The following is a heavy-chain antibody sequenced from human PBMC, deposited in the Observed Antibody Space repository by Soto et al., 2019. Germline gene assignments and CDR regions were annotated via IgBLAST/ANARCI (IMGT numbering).Heavy chain of an antibody. V-gene: IGHV5-51*01. CDR3: ASHHVIAAAGPHDTFDI. J-gene: IGHJ3*02. Sequence: GESLKISCKGSGYSFTSYWIGWVRQMPGKGLEWMGIIYPGDSDTRYSPSFQGQVTISADKSISTAYLQWSSLKASDTAMYYCASHHVIAAAGPHDTFDIWGQGTMVTVSS. CDR1: GYSFTSYW. D-gene: IGHD6-13*01. CDR2: IYPGDSDT.